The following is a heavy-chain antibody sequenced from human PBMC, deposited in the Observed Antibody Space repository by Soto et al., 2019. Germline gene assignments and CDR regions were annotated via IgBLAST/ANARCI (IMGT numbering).Heavy chain of an antibody. CDR3: ARDLGSVAGTSWAMDV. CDR1: GFTFSSYE. V-gene: IGHV3-48*03. Sequence: GGSLRLSCAASGFTFSSYEMNWVRQAPGKGLEWVSYISSSGSTIYYADSVKGRFTISRDNAKNSLYLQMNSLRAEDTAVYYCARDLGSVAGTSWAMDVWGQGTTVTVSS. D-gene: IGHD6-19*01. J-gene: IGHJ6*02. CDR2: ISSSGSTI.